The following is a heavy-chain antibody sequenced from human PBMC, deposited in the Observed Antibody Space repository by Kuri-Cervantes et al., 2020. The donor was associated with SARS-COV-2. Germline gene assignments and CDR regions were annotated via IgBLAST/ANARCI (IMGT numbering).Heavy chain of an antibody. CDR2: ISSSSSYI. CDR3: ARDEDIVVVPAALNYYYYGMDV. J-gene: IGHJ6*02. D-gene: IGHD2-2*01. V-gene: IGHV3-21*01. Sequence: LSLTCAASGFTFSSYSMNWVRQAPGKGLEWVSSISSSSSYIYYADSVKGRFTISRDNAKNSLYLQMNSLRAEDTAVYYCARDEDIVVVPAALNYYYYGMDVWGQGTTVTVSS. CDR1: GFTFSSYS.